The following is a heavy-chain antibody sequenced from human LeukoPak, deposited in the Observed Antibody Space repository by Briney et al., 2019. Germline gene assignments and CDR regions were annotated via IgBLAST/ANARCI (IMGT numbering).Heavy chain of an antibody. CDR3: ARDHGDSSVDY. CDR2: INPNSGGT. Sequence: ASVKVSCKASGYTFTGYYMHSVRHAPGQGLEWMGWINPNSGGTNYAQKFQGRVTMTRDTSISTAYMELSGLRSDDTAVYYCARDHGDSSVDYWGQGTLVTVSS. J-gene: IGHJ4*02. D-gene: IGHD4-17*01. CDR1: GYTFTGYY. V-gene: IGHV1-2*02.